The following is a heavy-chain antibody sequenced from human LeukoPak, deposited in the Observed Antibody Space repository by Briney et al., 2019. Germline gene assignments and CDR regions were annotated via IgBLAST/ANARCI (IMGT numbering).Heavy chain of an antibody. V-gene: IGHV3-23*01. CDR2: LDNNGDNT. J-gene: IGHJ3*02. CDR3: ANVLLGNMPANAFDI. Sequence: GGTLRLSCVGSGYTFTTYGMSWVRQAPGKGLEWVSGLDNNGDNTYYADSVKGRFTISRDNSKNTLYLQMNSLRAEDTAVYYCANVLLGNMPANAFDIWGQGTMVTVSS. D-gene: IGHD2-2*01. CDR1: GYTFTTYG.